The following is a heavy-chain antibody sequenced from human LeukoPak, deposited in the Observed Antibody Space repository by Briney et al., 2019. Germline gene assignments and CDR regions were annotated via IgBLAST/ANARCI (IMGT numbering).Heavy chain of an antibody. CDR3: ASEAAWGNWFDP. CDR2: IYYSGST. CDR1: GGSISSSNYY. D-gene: IGHD7-27*01. Sequence: PSETLSLTCTVSGGSISSSNYYWGWIRQPPGKGLEWIGSIYYSGSTYYSPSLKSRVTISVDTSKNQFSLKLSSVTAADTAVYYCASEAAWGNWFDPWGQGTLVTVSS. V-gene: IGHV4-39*07. J-gene: IGHJ5*02.